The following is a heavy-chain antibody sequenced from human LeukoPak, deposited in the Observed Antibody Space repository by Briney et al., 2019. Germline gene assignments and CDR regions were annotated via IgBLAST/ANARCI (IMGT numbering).Heavy chain of an antibody. CDR1: GYTFTGYY. V-gene: IGHV1-2*02. J-gene: IGHJ4*02. Sequence: ASVKVSCKASGYTFTGYYMHWVRQAPGQGLEWMGWINPNSGGTNYAQKFQGRVTMTRDTSISTAYMELSRLRSDDTAVYYCARDLFRCSGGSCYSGWVYWGQGTLVTVSS. D-gene: IGHD2-15*01. CDR3: ARDLFRCSGGSCYSGWVY. CDR2: INPNSGGT.